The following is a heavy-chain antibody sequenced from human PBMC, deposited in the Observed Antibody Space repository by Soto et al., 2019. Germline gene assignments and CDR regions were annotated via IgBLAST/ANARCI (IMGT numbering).Heavy chain of an antibody. CDR1: GYTFTGYY. D-gene: IGHD2-2*01. V-gene: IGHV1-2*02. CDR2: INPNSGGT. CDR3: ARAGNGCSSTSCHSQGSDAFDI. Sequence: ASVKVSCKASGYTFTGYYMHWVRQAPGQGLEWMGWINPNSGGTNYAQKFQGRVTMTRDTSISTAYMELSRLRSDDTAVYYCARAGNGCSSTSCHSQGSDAFDIWGQGTMVTVSS. J-gene: IGHJ3*02.